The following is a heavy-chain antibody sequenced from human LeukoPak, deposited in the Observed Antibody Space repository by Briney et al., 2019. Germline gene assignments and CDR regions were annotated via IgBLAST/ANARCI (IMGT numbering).Heavy chain of an antibody. CDR3: ARAEVSYDSSGYYYPYYYYYMDV. J-gene: IGHJ6*03. V-gene: IGHV1-18*01. CDR1: GYTFTSYG. CDR2: ISAYNGNT. Sequence: ASVKVSCKASGYTFTSYGISWVRQAPGQGLEWMGWISAYNGNTNYAQKLQGRVTMTTDTSTSTAYMELRSLRSDDTAVYYCARAEVSYDSSGYYYPYYYYYMDVWGKGTTVTVSS. D-gene: IGHD3-22*01.